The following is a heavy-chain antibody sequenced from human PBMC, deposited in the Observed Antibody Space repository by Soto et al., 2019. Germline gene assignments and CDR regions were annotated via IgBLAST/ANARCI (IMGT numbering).Heavy chain of an antibody. CDR1: GSTFTSYG. Sequence: ASVKVSCKASGSTFTSYGISWVRQAPGQGLEWMGWISAYNGNTNYAQKPQGRVTMTTDTSTSTAYMELRSLRSDDTAVYYCAREAYYYDSSGYVKDAFDIWGQGTMVTVSS. CDR2: ISAYNGNT. CDR3: AREAYYYDSSGYVKDAFDI. D-gene: IGHD3-22*01. J-gene: IGHJ3*02. V-gene: IGHV1-18*01.